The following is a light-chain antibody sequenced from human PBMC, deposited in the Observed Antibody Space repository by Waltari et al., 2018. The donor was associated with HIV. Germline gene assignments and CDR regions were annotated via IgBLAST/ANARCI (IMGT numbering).Light chain of an antibody. Sequence: EIVMTQSPATLSVSPGERATLSCRASQSVRSNLAWYQQRPGQAPRLLISGASTRATGVPARFIVSGSGTDFTLTISSLQSEDFAVYYCQQYDNWPPITFGQGTRLEIK. J-gene: IGKJ5*01. CDR1: QSVRSN. CDR3: QQYDNWPPIT. V-gene: IGKV3-15*01. CDR2: GAS.